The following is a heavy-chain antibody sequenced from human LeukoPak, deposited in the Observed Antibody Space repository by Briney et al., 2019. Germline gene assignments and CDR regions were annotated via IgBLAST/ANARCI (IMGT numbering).Heavy chain of an antibody. CDR2: IKSKTDGGTT. CDR1: GFTSSNAW. V-gene: IGHV3-15*01. D-gene: IGHD3-3*01. CDR3: TTERYYDFWSGYYFYGMDV. J-gene: IGHJ6*02. Sequence: PGGSLRLSCAASGFTSSNAWMSWVRQTPGKGLEWVGRIKSKTDGGTTDYAAPVKGRFTISRDDSKNTLYLQMNSLKTEDTAVYYCTTERYYDFWSGYYFYGMDVWGQGTTVTVSS.